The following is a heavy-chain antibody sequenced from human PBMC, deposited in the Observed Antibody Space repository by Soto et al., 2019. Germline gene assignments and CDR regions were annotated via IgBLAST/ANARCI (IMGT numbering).Heavy chain of an antibody. J-gene: IGHJ4*02. CDR3: ARLPYAWGSTFDY. Sequence: SETLSLTCTVSGGSISSYYWSWIRQPPGKGLEWIGYIHHSGSTNYNPSLKSRVTTSVDTSKNQFSLKLSSVTAADTAVYYCARLPYAWGSTFDYWGQGTLVTVSS. V-gene: IGHV4-59*01. D-gene: IGHD3-16*01. CDR1: GGSISSYY. CDR2: IHHSGST.